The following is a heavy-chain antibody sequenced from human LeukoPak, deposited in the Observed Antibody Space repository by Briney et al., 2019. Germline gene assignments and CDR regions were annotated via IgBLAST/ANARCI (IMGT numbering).Heavy chain of an antibody. Sequence: ASVKVSCKASGYTFTTYGISWVRQAPRHGLEWMGWINPNSGGTNYAQKFQGRVTMTRDTSISTAYMELSRLRSDDTAVYYCARGASSSWYPNYYYYMDVWGKGTTVTISS. V-gene: IGHV1-2*02. CDR1: GYTFTTYG. CDR2: INPNSGGT. J-gene: IGHJ6*03. D-gene: IGHD6-13*01. CDR3: ARGASSSWYPNYYYYMDV.